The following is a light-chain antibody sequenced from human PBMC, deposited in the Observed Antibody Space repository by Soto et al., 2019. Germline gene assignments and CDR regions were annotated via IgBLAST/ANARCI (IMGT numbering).Light chain of an antibody. CDR2: DNN. V-gene: IGLV1-51*01. J-gene: IGLJ3*02. Sequence: QSVLTQPPSVSAAPGQKVTVSCSGSSSNLGNNHVSWYQHLPGTAPQDLIYDNNKRPSGIPGRFSGSKSATSAALDITAPQPGDEADYYCGSWDRSLRGWVFGGGTKVTVL. CDR1: SSNLGNNH. CDR3: GSWDRSLRGWV.